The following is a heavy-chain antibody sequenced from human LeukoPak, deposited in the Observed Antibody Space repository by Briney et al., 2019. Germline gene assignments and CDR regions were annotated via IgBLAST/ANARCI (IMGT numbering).Heavy chain of an antibody. CDR2: IYYSGST. CDR3: ARHRFYYDCVWGSYRRRNDAFDI. J-gene: IGHJ3*02. V-gene: IGHV4-30-4*01. D-gene: IGHD3-16*02. Sequence: SQTLSLTCTVSGGSISSGDYYWSWIRQPPGKGLEWIGYIYYSGSTYYNPSLKSRVTISVDTSKNQFSLKLSSVTAADTAVYYCARHRFYYDCVWGSYRRRNDAFDIWGQGTMVTVSS. CDR1: GGSISSGDYY.